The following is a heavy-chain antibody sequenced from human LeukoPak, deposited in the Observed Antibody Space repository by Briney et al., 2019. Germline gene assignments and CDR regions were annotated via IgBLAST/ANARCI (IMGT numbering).Heavy chain of an antibody. Sequence: SETLSLTRTVSGGSISSSSYYWGWIRQPPGKGLEWIGSIYYSGSTYYNPSLKSRVTISVDTSKNQFSLKLSSVTAADTAVYYCARPQYYDSSGYYPGAFDIWGQGTMVTVSS. J-gene: IGHJ3*02. D-gene: IGHD3-22*01. CDR1: GGSISSSSYY. CDR3: ARPQYYDSSGYYPGAFDI. V-gene: IGHV4-39*01. CDR2: IYYSGST.